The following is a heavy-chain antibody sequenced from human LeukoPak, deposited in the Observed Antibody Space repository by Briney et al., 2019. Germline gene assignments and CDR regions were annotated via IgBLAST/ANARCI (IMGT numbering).Heavy chain of an antibody. CDR3: AKGGPRGVVAGELIDY. CDR1: GYTFTGQY. V-gene: IGHV1-2*02. J-gene: IGHJ4*02. CDR2: INPHSGGT. Sequence: ASVKVSCKASGYTFTGQYMHGVRQAPGQGLEWMGRINPHSGGTNYAQKFEGRVTMTRDRSISTAYMELKRLRSDDTAVYYCAKGGPRGVVAGELIDYWGQGTLVTVSS. D-gene: IGHD6-19*01.